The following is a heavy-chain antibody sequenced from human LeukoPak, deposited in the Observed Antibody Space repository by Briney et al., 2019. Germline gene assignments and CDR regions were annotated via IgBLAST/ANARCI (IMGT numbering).Heavy chain of an antibody. CDR2: ISSSGSTI. Sequence: GGSLRLSCAASGFTFSDYYMSWIRQAPGKGLEWVSYISSSGSTIYYADSVKGRFTISRDNAKNSLYLQTNSLRAEDTAVYYCAREEWQQLAAFDYWGQGTLVTVSS. V-gene: IGHV3-11*04. CDR3: AREEWQQLAAFDY. J-gene: IGHJ4*02. D-gene: IGHD6-13*01. CDR1: GFTFSDYY.